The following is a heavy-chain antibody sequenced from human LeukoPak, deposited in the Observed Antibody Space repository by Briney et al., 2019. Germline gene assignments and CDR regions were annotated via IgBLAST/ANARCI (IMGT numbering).Heavy chain of an antibody. CDR1: GYTFTSNY. CDR2: IYPRDGST. V-gene: IGHV1-46*01. CDR3: ARDQEGFDY. Sequence: ASVKVSCKASGYTFTSNYIHWVRQAHGQGLEWMGMIYPRDGSTSYAQKFQGRVTVTRDTSTSTVHMELSGLRSEDTAVYYCARDQEGFDYWGQGTLVTASS. J-gene: IGHJ4*02.